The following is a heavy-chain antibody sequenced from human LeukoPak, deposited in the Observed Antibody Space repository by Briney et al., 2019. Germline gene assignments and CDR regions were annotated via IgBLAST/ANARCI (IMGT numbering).Heavy chain of an antibody. Sequence: GGSLRLSCAASGFTFSSHAMGWVRPAPGKGLGWVVSISGSGYSTYYADSVKGRFTIYTDNSKNTVCLHRNSPRAEDTAVYYCAKATYSSSWNLYFDFWGQGTLVTVSS. CDR2: ISGSGYST. CDR3: AKATYSSSWNLYFDF. V-gene: IGHV3-23*01. J-gene: IGHJ4*02. D-gene: IGHD6-13*01. CDR1: GFTFSSHA.